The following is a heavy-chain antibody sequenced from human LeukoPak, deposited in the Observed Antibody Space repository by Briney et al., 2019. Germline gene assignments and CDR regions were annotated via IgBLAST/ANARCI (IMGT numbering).Heavy chain of an antibody. CDR1: GFTFSSYS. V-gene: IGHV3-23*01. D-gene: IGHD3-22*01. Sequence: QTGGSLRLSCAASGFTFSSYSMNWVRQAPGKGLEWVSLIGGSGGSTYYADSVKGRFTISRDNSKNTLYLQMNSLRAEDTAVYYCAKDQTITMIVVVITTSAFDIWGQGTMVTVSS. CDR2: IGGSGGST. J-gene: IGHJ3*02. CDR3: AKDQTITMIVVVITTSAFDI.